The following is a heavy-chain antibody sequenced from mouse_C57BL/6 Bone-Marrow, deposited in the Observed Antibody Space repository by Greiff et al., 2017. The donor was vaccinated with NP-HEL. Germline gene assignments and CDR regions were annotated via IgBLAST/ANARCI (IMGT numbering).Heavy chain of an antibody. D-gene: IGHD2-5*01. CDR3: VRQRDSNYLYAMDY. J-gene: IGHJ4*01. CDR2: IRSKSNNYAT. CDR1: GFSFNTYA. Sequence: EVQGVESGGGLVQPKGSLKLSCAASGFSFNTYAMNWVRQAPGTGLEWVARIRSKSNNYATYYADSVKDRFTISRDDSESMLYLQMNNLKTEDTAMYYCVRQRDSNYLYAMDYWGQGTSVTVSS. V-gene: IGHV10-1*01.